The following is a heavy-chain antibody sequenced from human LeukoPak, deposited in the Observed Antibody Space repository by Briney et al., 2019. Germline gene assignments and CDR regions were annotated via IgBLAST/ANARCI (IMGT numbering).Heavy chain of an antibody. CDR3: ARAERGIEYGDYYWFDT. Sequence: SETLSLTCTVSGGSISSGVYYWSWIRQHPGKGLEWIGYIYYSGSTYYNPSLKSRVAISVDTSKNQFSLKLGSVTAADTAVYYCARAERGIEYGDYYWFDTWGQGNLVTVSS. CDR2: IYYSGST. CDR1: GGSISSGVYY. V-gene: IGHV4-31*02. J-gene: IGHJ5*02. D-gene: IGHD4-17*01.